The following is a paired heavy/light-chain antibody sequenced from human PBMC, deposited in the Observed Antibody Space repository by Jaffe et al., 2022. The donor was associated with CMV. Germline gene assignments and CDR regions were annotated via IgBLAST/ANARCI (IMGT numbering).Light chain of an antibody. V-gene: IGKV1-39*01. J-gene: IGKJ1*01. CDR3: QQSYSTIWT. CDR1: QSISNY. Sequence: DIQMTQSPSSLSASVGDRVTITCRASQSISNYLNWYQQKPGKAPNLLIYTASNLQSGVPSRFSGSGSGTDFTLTISSLQPEDLATYYCQQSYSTIWTFGQGTKVEIK. CDR2: TAS.
Heavy chain of an antibody. V-gene: IGHV3-23*04. CDR1: RFNFSNYA. Sequence: EVQLVESGGGLVQPGGSLRLSCAASRFNFSNYAMTWVRQAPGKGLEWVSTISSSASSSYYADSVKGRFTISRDNSKSTLFLQMNSLRAEDTATYYCAKCYYPSGRPNWFDPWGQGALVTVSS. CDR3: AKCYYPSGRPNWFDP. D-gene: IGHD3-10*01. J-gene: IGHJ5*02. CDR2: ISSSASSS.